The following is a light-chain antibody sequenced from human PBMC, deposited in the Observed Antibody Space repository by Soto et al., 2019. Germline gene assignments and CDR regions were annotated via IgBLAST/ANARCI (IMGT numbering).Light chain of an antibody. CDR1: QSVDTC. Sequence: DIQMTQSPSTLSASVGDRVTITCRASQSVDTCLAWYQQQPGKAPHLLIYKASNLETGVPSRFSGSGSVTEFTLTLSSLQPDDFATYYCQQFYLYPWTFGQGTKVEIK. J-gene: IGKJ1*01. CDR3: QQFYLYPWT. CDR2: KAS. V-gene: IGKV1-5*03.